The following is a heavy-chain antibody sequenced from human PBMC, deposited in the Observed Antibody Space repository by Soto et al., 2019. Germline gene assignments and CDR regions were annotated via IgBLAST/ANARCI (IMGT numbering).Heavy chain of an antibody. J-gene: IGHJ4*02. CDR2: SSNSGTYT. CDR3: ARSGDNYNVLDY. V-gene: IGHV3-11*06. Sequence: XVSLRLSCVASGFTFSDYYMSWVRQAPGKGLEWLSYSSNSGTYTKYAGSVKGRFSISRDNAKNSLYLQINSLRGEDTAIYYCARSGDNYNVLDYWGQGTPVTVPS. D-gene: IGHD3-10*02. CDR1: GFTFSDYY.